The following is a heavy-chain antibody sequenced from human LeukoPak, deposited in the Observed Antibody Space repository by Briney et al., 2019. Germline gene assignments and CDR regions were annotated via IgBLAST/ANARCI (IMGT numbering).Heavy chain of an antibody. J-gene: IGHJ6*02. V-gene: IGHV3-23*01. D-gene: IGHD3-3*01. Sequence: GGSLRLSCSASGFTFSSYAMSWVRQAPGKGLEQVSAISGSCGSTYYADSVKGRFTISRNNYKNTLYLQMNSLRAEDTAVYYCAKDPSDYDFWSGIYGMDVRGQATTVTVSS. CDR2: ISGSCGST. CDR3: AKDPSDYDFWSGIYGMDV. CDR1: GFTFSSYA.